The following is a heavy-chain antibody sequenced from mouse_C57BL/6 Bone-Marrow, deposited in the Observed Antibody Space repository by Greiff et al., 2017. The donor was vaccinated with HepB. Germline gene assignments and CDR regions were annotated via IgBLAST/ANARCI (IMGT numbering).Heavy chain of an antibody. V-gene: IGHV3-6*01. Sequence: VQLKQSGPGLVKPSQSLSLTCSVTGYSITSGYYWNWIRQFPGNKLEWMGYISYDGSNNYNPSLKNRISITRDTSKNQFFLKLNSVTTEDTATYYCAKSPYYCGSSPWYFDVWGTGTTVTVSS. CDR3: AKSPYYCGSSPWYFDV. CDR2: ISYDGSN. CDR1: GYSITSGYY. J-gene: IGHJ1*03. D-gene: IGHD1-1*01.